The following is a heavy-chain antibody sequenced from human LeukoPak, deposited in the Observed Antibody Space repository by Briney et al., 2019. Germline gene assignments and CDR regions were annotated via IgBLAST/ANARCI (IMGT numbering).Heavy chain of an antibody. CDR1: GGTFISYA. V-gene: IGHV1-69*06. D-gene: IGHD6-13*01. CDR3: ATSFAGYSPDAFDI. CDR2: IIPIFGTA. Sequence: GSSVKVSCKASGGTFISYAISWVGQAPGQGLEWMGGIIPIFGTANYAQKFQGRVTITADKSTSTAYMELSSLRSEDTAVYYCATSFAGYSPDAFDIWGQGTMVTVSS. J-gene: IGHJ3*02.